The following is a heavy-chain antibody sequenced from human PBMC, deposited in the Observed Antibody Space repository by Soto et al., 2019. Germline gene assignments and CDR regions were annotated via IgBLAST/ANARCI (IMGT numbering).Heavy chain of an antibody. D-gene: IGHD2-15*01. Sequence: GASVKVSCKASGGTFSSYTISWVRQAPGQGLEWMGRIIPILGIANYAQKFQGRVTITADKYTSTAYMELSSLRSEDTAVYYCATSFLDCSGGSYPEIYYYYYYMDVWGKGTTVTVSS. CDR1: GGTFSSYT. CDR3: ATSFLDCSGGSYPEIYYYYYYMDV. V-gene: IGHV1-69*02. J-gene: IGHJ6*03. CDR2: IIPILGIA.